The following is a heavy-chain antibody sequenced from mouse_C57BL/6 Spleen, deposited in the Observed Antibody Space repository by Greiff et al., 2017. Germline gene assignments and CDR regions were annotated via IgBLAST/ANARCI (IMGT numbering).Heavy chain of an antibody. J-gene: IGHJ4*01. CDR1: GYAFTNYL. CDR2: INPGSGGT. CDR3: ASRRAYDYDGYAMDY. D-gene: IGHD2-4*01. V-gene: IGHV1-54*01. Sequence: QVQLQQSGAELVRPGTSVKVSCKASGYAFTNYLIEWVKQRPGQGLEWIGVINPGSGGTNYNEKFKGKTTLTADNSSSTAYMQLSSLTSEDSAVYFFASRRAYDYDGYAMDYWGQGTSVTVSS.